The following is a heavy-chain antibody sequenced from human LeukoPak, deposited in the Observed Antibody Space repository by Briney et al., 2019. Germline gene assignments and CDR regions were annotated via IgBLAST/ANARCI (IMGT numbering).Heavy chain of an antibody. V-gene: IGHV3-33*01. D-gene: IGHD6-6*01. J-gene: IGHJ4*02. CDR1: GFTFSSYD. Sequence: GGSLRLSCAASGFTFSSYDLHWVRQAPGKGLEWVADIWYDGSNEYYADSVKGRFTISRDNSKNTLYLQMNSLRADDTAVYYCARGRYTSSPYFDYWGQGALVTVSS. CDR3: ARGRYTSSPYFDY. CDR2: IWYDGSNE.